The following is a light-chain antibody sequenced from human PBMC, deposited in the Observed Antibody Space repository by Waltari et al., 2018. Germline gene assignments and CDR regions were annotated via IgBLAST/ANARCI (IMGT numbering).Light chain of an antibody. V-gene: IGLV2-23*02. Sequence: QSALTQPASGSGSPGQSITISCTGTSNNVGSYDLVSCYQFRPGKVPKLLIYEVIKRSSGVSDRFSGSKSDNTASLTISRLQAEDEAAYYCCSYAASAPTLVFGGGTNLTVL. J-gene: IGLJ3*02. CDR1: SNNVGSYDL. CDR2: EVI. CDR3: CSYAASAPTLV.